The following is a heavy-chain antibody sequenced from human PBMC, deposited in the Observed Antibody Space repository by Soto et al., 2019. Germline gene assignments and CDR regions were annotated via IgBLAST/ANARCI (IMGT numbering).Heavy chain of an antibody. CDR2: FDPEDGET. J-gene: IGHJ5*02. CDR3: APTAYDVLTGYSTRVNWFDP. CDR1: GYTLMELS. V-gene: IGHV1-24*01. Sequence: ASVKVSCKVSGYTLMELSMHWVRQAPGKGLEWMGGFDPEDGETIYAQKFQRRVTMTEDTSTETAYMELSSLRSEDTAVYYCAPTAYDVLTGYSTRVNWFDPWGQGTLVTVSS. D-gene: IGHD3-9*01.